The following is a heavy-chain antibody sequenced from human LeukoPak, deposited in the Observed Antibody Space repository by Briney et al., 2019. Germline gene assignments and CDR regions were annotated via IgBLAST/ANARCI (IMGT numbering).Heavy chain of an antibody. CDR1: GYTFTGYY. CDR2: INPNSGGT. Sequence: ASVKVSCKASGYTFTGYYMHWVRRAPGQGLEWMGWINPNSGGTNYAQKFQGRVTMTRDTSISTAYMELSRLRSDDTAVYYCARVRPGFFTPHFNYGGREPLVTVS. D-gene: IGHD2-15*01. J-gene: IGHJ4*02. V-gene: IGHV1-2*02. CDR3: ARVRPGFFTPHFNY.